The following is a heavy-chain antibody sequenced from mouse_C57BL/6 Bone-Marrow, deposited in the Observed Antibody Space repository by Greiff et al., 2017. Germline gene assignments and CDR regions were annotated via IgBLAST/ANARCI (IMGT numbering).Heavy chain of an antibody. D-gene: IGHD1-1*01. CDR1: GYTFTSYW. J-gene: IGHJ2*01. CDR3: ARSLIYYYGSSYDY. CDR2: IDPSDSYT. Sequence: VQLQQPGAELVMPGASVKLSCKASGYTFTSYWMHWVKQRPGQGLEWIGVIDPSDSYTNYNQKFKGKSTLTVDKSSSTAYMQLSSLTSEDSAVYYCARSLIYYYGSSYDYWGQGTTLTVSS. V-gene: IGHV1-69*01.